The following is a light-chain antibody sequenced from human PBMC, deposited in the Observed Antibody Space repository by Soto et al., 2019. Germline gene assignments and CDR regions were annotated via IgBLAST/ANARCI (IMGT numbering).Light chain of an antibody. J-gene: IGKJ1*01. Sequence: EIVLTQSPGTLSLSPGERASLSCRASQTVSAKYLGWYQQKPGQAPRLLSYSASSRATGIPDRFSGSGSGTDFTLTISRLEPGDFAVYYCQHYDTSPMWTFGQGTKVEIK. CDR2: SAS. CDR3: QHYDTSPMWT. CDR1: QTVSAKY. V-gene: IGKV3-20*01.